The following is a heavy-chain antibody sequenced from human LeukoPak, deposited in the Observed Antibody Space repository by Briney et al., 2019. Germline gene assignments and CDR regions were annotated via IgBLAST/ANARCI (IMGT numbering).Heavy chain of an antibody. CDR3: ARDPWQWLVLGYFDY. J-gene: IGHJ4*02. CDR1: GGTFSSYS. Sequence: SCKASGGTFSSYSMNWVRQAPGKGLEWVSSISSSSSYIYYADSVKGRFTISRDNAKNSLYLQMNSLRAEDTAVYYCARDPWQWLVLGYFDYWGQGTLVTVSS. CDR2: ISSSSSYI. D-gene: IGHD6-19*01. V-gene: IGHV3-21*01.